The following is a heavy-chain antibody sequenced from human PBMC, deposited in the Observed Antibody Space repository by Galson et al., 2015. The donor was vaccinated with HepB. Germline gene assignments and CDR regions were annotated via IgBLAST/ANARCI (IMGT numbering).Heavy chain of an antibody. J-gene: IGHJ6*02. V-gene: IGHV4-34*01. D-gene: IGHD5-12*01. CDR1: GGSFSGYY. CDR2: INHSGST. Sequence: ETLSLTCAVYGGSFSGYYWSWIRQPPGKGLEWIGEINHSGSTNYSPSLKSRVTISVDTSKNQFSLKLSSVTAADTAVYYCARAVDIVATIWNRGRYYYYGMDVWGQGTTVTVSS. CDR3: ARAVDIVATIWNRGRYYYYGMDV.